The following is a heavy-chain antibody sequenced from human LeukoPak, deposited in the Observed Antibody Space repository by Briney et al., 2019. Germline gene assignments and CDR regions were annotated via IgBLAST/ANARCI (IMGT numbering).Heavy chain of an antibody. CDR2: IIPILGIA. CDR3: ARAGTYCSSTSCWDI. Sequence: ASVKVSCTASGGTFSSYAISWVRQAPGQGLEWMGRIIPILGIANYAQKFQGRVTITADESTSTAYMELSSLRSEDTAVYYCARAGTYCSSTSCWDIWGQGTMVTVSS. D-gene: IGHD2-2*01. CDR1: GGTFSSYA. V-gene: IGHV1-69*04. J-gene: IGHJ3*02.